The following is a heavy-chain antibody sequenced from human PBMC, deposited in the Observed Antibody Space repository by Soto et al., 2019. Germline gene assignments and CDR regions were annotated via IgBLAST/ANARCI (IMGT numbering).Heavy chain of an antibody. Sequence: SETLSLTCTVSGGSISSYYWSWIRQPPGKGLEWIGYIYYSGSTNYNPSLKSRVTISVDTSKNQFSLKLSSVTAADTAVYYCARKGYCSGGSCFDYWGQGTLVTVSS. CDR1: GGSISSYY. J-gene: IGHJ4*02. D-gene: IGHD2-15*01. CDR3: ARKGYCSGGSCFDY. CDR2: IYYSGST. V-gene: IGHV4-59*01.